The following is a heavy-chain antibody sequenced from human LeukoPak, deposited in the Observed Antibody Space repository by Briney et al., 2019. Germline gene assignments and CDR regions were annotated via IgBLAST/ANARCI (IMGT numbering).Heavy chain of an antibody. CDR1: GGSVNYYY. D-gene: IGHD1-14*01. Sequence: PSETLSLTCTVSGGSVNYYYWSWIRQAPGKGLEWTGYISHSGTTNYDPSLKSRVSISLVTSNNQFSLRLSSVTAADTAVYYCARLLTSGRQVGGILRSYWFDSWGLGTLVTVSS. V-gene: IGHV4-59*08. J-gene: IGHJ5*01. CDR3: ARLLTSGRQVGGILRSYWFDS. CDR2: ISHSGTT.